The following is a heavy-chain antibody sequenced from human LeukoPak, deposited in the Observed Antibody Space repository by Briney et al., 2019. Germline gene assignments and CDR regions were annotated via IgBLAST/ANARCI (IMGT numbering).Heavy chain of an antibody. V-gene: IGHV3-33*01. Sequence: PGGSLRLSCAASGFTFSSYGMHWVRQAPGKGLEWVAVIWDDGSNKYYADSVKGRFTISRDNSKNTLYLQMNSLRAEDTAVYYCAREADRYSGSQEAYFDYWGQGTLVTVSS. J-gene: IGHJ4*02. D-gene: IGHD1-26*01. CDR3: AREADRYSGSQEAYFDY. CDR2: IWDDGSNK. CDR1: GFTFSSYG.